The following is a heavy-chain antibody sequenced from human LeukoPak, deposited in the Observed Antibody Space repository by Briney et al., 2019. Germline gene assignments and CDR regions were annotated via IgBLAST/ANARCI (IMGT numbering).Heavy chain of an antibody. CDR3: ASSTTPYYYYGMDV. CDR1: GYTFTSYD. D-gene: IGHD2-2*01. Sequence: ASVEVSCKASGYTFTSYDINWVRQATGQGLEWMGWMNPNSGNTGYAQKFQGRVTMTRNTSISTAYMELSSLRSEDTAVYYCASSTTPYYYYGMDVWGQGTTVTVSS. CDR2: MNPNSGNT. V-gene: IGHV1-8*01. J-gene: IGHJ6*02.